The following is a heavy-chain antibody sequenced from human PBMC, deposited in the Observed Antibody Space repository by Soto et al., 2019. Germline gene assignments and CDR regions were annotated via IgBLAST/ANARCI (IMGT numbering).Heavy chain of an antibody. V-gene: IGHV1-69*02. CDR1: GDTFSNHT. D-gene: IGHD4-17*01. J-gene: IGHJ6*03. Sequence: QVQLVQSGAEVKKPGSSVKVSCKASGDTFSNHTISWVRQAPGQGLEWMGRIIPMLGVANYAQKFQGRVRIPADKSRGQAYMGLSSWRPADTAVYYFARLAELVTVTKANYSYMDVWAKGPRSPSP. CDR3: ARLAELVTVTKANYSYMDV. CDR2: IIPMLGVA.